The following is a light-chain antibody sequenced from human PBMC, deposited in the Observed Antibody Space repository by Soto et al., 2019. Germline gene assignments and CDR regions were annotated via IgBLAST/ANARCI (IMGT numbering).Light chain of an antibody. V-gene: IGLV2-23*02. J-gene: IGLJ2*01. CDR1: SSDVGSYNL. Sequence: QSALTQPASVSGSPGQSITISCTGTSSDVGSYNLVSWYQQHLGKAPKLMIFEVNKRPSGVSNRFSGSKSGNTASLTISGLQAEDEADYYCCSYAGSSTYVVFGGGTKLTVL. CDR2: EVN. CDR3: CSYAGSSTYVV.